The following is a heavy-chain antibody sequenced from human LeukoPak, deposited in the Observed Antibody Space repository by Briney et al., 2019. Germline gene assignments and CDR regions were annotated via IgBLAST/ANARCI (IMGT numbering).Heavy chain of an antibody. CDR1: GFTFSGFW. CDR3: AKDALGGSSSWHPYFDY. V-gene: IGHV3-74*01. D-gene: IGHD6-13*01. J-gene: IGHJ4*02. Sequence: GGSLRLSCAASGFTFSGFWMHWVRQAPGKGLVWVSCISFDGSDATYADSVKGRFTISRDNAKNSLYLQMNSLRAEDMALYYCAKDALGGSSSWHPYFDYWGQGTLVTVSS. CDR2: ISFDGSDA.